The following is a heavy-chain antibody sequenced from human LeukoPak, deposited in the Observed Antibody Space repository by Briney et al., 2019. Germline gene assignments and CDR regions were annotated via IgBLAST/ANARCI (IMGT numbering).Heavy chain of an antibody. Sequence: GGSLRLSCAASGFTFSSYAMHWVRQAPGKGLEWVAVISYDGSNKYYADSVKGRFTISRDNSKNTLYLQMNSLRVEDTAVYYCARGSAWGRGSYDYWGQGTLVTVSS. CDR1: GFTFSSYA. CDR2: ISYDGSNK. V-gene: IGHV3-30*04. D-gene: IGHD1-26*01. J-gene: IGHJ4*02. CDR3: ARGSAWGRGSYDY.